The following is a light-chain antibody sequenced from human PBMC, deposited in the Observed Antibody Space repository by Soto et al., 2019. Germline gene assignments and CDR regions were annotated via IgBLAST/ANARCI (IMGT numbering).Light chain of an antibody. J-gene: IGKJ5*01. V-gene: IGKV3-11*01. CDR1: QIVSSY. CDR2: DAS. CDR3: QQRSNWPLT. Sequence: EIVLTQSPATLSLSPGERATLSCRASQIVSSYLAWYQQKPGQAPRLLIYDASSRSTGIPARFSGSGSGTDFTLNISSLEPEDFAVYYCQQRSNWPLTFVQGTRLEIK.